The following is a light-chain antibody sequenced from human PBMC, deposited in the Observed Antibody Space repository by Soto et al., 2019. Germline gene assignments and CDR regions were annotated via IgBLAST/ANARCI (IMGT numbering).Light chain of an antibody. CDR3: QQYNSYPWT. CDR1: QSISSW. V-gene: IGKV1-5*01. CDR2: DAS. Sequence: DIQMTQSPSTLSASVGDRVSITCRASQSISSWLAWYQQKPGKAPKLLIYDASSLESGVPSRFGGSGYVSEFTLTINSLQPDDFATYYCQQYNSYPWTFGQGTKVDIK. J-gene: IGKJ1*01.